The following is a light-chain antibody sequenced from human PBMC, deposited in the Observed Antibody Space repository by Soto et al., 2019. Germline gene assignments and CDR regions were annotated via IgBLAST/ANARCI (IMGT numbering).Light chain of an antibody. Sequence: EIGLTQSPGTLSLSPGERATLSCRASQSVSSNLAWYQQKPGQAPRLFIYGASSRATGIPNRFRGSGSGTDFTLTISSLEPEDFAVYYCQQRSNWRELTFGGGTKVDIK. CDR3: QQRSNWRELT. CDR1: QSVSSN. CDR2: GAS. V-gene: IGKV3-11*01. J-gene: IGKJ4*01.